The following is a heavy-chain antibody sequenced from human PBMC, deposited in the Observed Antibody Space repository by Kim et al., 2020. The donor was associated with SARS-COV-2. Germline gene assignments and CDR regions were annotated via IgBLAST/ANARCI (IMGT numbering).Heavy chain of an antibody. J-gene: IGHJ3*01. V-gene: IGHV3-23*01. CDR1: GFTFSSYP. Sequence: GGSLRLSCAASGFTFSSYPVTWVRQAPGKGLEWVSTIGSDGRTTYYADSMKGRFTISRDNSKNMLYLQMYSLRAEDTAMYYCANNLPGFDVWGQGTMVTVSS. CDR3: ANNLPGFDV. CDR2: IGSDGRTT.